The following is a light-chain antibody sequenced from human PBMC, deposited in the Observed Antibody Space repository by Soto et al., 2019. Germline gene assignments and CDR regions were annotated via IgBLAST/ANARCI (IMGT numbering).Light chain of an antibody. CDR2: DSS. J-gene: IGKJ4*01. Sequence: EIVLTQSPATLSLSPGERATLSCRASQSVGTYFAWYQQKPGQAPRLLIYDSSNRATGIPARFSGSGSGTDFTLTISSLEPADFAVYYCQKRSDWPPTFGGGTKV. V-gene: IGKV3-11*01. CDR3: QKRSDWPPT. CDR1: QSVGTY.